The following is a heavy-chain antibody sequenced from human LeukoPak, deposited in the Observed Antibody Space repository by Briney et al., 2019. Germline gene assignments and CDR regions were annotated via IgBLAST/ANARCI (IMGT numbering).Heavy chain of an antibody. D-gene: IGHD1-26*01. Sequence: RRASVKVSCKASGGTFSSYAISWVRQAPGQGLERMGGIIPIFGTANYAQKFQGRVTITADESTSTAYMELSSLRSEDTAVYYCASTGELRNDYWGQGTLVTVSS. J-gene: IGHJ4*02. CDR3: ASTGELRNDY. CDR2: IIPIFGTA. CDR1: GGTFSSYA. V-gene: IGHV1-69*13.